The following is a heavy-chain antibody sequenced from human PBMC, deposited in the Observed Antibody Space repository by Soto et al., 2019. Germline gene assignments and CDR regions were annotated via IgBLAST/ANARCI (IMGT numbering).Heavy chain of an antibody. J-gene: IGHJ6*02. CDR3: AKATYYDILTGYYPRQTYYYYYGMDV. CDR2: ISGSGGST. V-gene: IGHV3-23*01. D-gene: IGHD3-9*01. Sequence: GSLRLSCAASGFTFSSYAMSWVRQAPGKGLEWVSAISGSGGSTYYADSVKGRFTISRDNSKNTLYLQMNSLRAEDTAVYYCAKATYYDILTGYYPRQTYYYYYGMDVWGQGTTVTVSS. CDR1: GFTFSSYA.